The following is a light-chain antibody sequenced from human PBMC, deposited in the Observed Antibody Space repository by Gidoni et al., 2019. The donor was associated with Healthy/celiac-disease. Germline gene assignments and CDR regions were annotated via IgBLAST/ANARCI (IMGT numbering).Light chain of an antibody. J-gene: IGKJ4*01. CDR1: QSVSSY. Sequence: ILLSHSPAPLSLSPGERATLSCRASQSVSSYLAWYQQKPGQAPRLLIYDASNRATGIPARLSGSGYGKDFTRNSSSLEPEEVAVYYWQQRSNWRPLTFGGGTKVEIK. CDR2: DAS. CDR3: QQRSNWRPLT. V-gene: IGKV3-11*01.